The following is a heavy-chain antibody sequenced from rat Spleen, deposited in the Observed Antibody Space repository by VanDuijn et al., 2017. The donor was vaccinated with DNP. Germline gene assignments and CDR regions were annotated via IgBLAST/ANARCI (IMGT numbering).Heavy chain of an antibody. D-gene: IGHD5-1*01. CDR3: ASTGSPR. Sequence: EVQLVETGGDLVQPGRSLKLSCATSGFTFSTAWMYWYRQFPEKRLEWVARIKPKSNNYATDYTESVKGRFTISRDDSKSTIYLQMNKLKEEDTAIYYCASTGSPRWGQGVMVTVSS. V-gene: IGHV6-6*01. J-gene: IGHJ2*01. CDR2: IKPKSNNYAT. CDR1: GFTFSTAW.